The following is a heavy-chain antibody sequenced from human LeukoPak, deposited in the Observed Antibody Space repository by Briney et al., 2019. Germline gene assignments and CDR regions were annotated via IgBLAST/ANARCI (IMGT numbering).Heavy chain of an antibody. CDR2: INPNSGGT. V-gene: IGHV1-2*02. CDR3: ARVSVVPAGFDP. D-gene: IGHD2-2*01. J-gene: IGHJ5*02. Sequence: VASVKVSCKASGYTFTSYYMHWVRQAPGQGLEWMGWINPNSGGTNYAQKFQGRVTMTRDTSISTAYMELSRLRSDDTAVYYCARVSVVPAGFDPWGQGTLVTVSS. CDR1: GYTFTSYY.